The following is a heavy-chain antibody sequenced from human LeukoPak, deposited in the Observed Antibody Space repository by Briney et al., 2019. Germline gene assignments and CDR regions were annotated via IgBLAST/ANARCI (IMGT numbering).Heavy chain of an antibody. Sequence: PGGSLRLSCAASGFTFSSYGMHWVRQAPGKGLEWVAVIWYDGSNKYYADSVKGRFTIPRDNSKNTLYLQMNSLRAEDTAVYYCARAAGYYGDSADYWGQGTLVTVSS. CDR2: IWYDGSNK. V-gene: IGHV3-33*01. CDR1: GFTFSSYG. D-gene: IGHD4-17*01. CDR3: ARAAGYYGDSADY. J-gene: IGHJ4*02.